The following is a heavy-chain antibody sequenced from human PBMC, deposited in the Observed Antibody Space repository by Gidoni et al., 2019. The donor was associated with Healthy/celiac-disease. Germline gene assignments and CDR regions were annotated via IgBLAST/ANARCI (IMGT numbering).Heavy chain of an antibody. J-gene: IGHJ6*02. CDR2: INHSGST. Sequence: QVQLQQWGAGLLKPSETLSLTGAVYGGSFSGYYWSWLRQPPGKGLEWIGEINHSGSTNYNPSLKSRVTISVDTSKNQFSLKLSSVTAADTAVYYCARAPWSGYDYGMDVWGQGTTVTVSS. D-gene: IGHD3-10*02. CDR1: GGSFSGYY. V-gene: IGHV4-34*01. CDR3: ARAPWSGYDYGMDV.